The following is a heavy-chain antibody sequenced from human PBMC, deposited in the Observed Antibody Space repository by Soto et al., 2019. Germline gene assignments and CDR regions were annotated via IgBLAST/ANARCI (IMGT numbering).Heavy chain of an antibody. J-gene: IGHJ6*02. CDR3: AKEGGNSPIYGMDV. CDR2: ISYDGSKK. CDR1: GFTFSNYG. D-gene: IGHD4-4*01. Sequence: QVQLVESGGGVVQPGRSLRLSCAASGFTFSNYGMHWVRQAPGKGLEWVAVISYDGSKKYYGDSVKGRFTISRDNSKNTQCLQMNSLRPEDTAVYFCAKEGGNSPIYGMDVWGQGTTVTVSS. V-gene: IGHV3-30*18.